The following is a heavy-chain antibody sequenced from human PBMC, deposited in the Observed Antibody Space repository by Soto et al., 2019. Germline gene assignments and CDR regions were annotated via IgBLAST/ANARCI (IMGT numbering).Heavy chain of an antibody. Sequence: EVQLVESGGGLVQPGGSLRLSCAAYGFIVSNNYMTWVRQAPGKGLEWVSVLYSGGRSYYADSVKGRFTISRDNSKNTLYLQMNSLRAEDTAVYYCARDPAGAIGYWGQGALVTVSS. CDR3: ARDPAGAIGY. D-gene: IGHD3-16*02. V-gene: IGHV3-66*01. J-gene: IGHJ4*02. CDR2: LYSGGRS. CDR1: GFIVSNNY.